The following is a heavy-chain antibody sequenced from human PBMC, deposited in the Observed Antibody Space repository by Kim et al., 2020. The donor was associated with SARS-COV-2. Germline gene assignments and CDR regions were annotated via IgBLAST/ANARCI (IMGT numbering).Heavy chain of an antibody. CDR3: ARHKRYCSSTSCYLGWFDP. CDR1: GGSISSYY. Sequence: SETLSLTCTVSGGSISSYYWSWIRQPPGKGLEWIGYIYYSGSTNYNPSLKSRVTISVDTSKNQFSLKLSSVTAADTAVYYCARHKRYCSSTSCYLGWFDPWGQGTLVTVSS. V-gene: IGHV4-59*08. CDR2: IYYSGST. J-gene: IGHJ5*02. D-gene: IGHD2-2*01.